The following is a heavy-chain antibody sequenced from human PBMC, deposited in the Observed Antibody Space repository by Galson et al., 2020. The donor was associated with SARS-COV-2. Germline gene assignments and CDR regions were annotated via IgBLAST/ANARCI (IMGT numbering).Heavy chain of an antibody. J-gene: IGHJ3*02. V-gene: IGHV4-28*01. CDR2: IYYSGSP. CDR1: GYTISSSNW. Sequence: ASETLSLTCAVSGYTISSSNWWGCIRQPPGKGLEWIGYIYYSGSPYYNPSLKSRVTMSVDSSKNQFSLKLSSETAVDTAVNYCARTAGSGSYDWPSGVFDIWGQGTMVTVS. D-gene: IGHD3-10*01. CDR3: ARTAGSGSYDWPSGVFDI.